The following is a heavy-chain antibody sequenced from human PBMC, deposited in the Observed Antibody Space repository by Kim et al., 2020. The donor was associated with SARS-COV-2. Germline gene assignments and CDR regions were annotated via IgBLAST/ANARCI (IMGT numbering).Heavy chain of an antibody. CDR3: ARAGSMTTVVPEV. Sequence: GGSLRLSCAASGFTVSSNYMSWVRQAPGKGLEWVSVIYSGGSTYYADSVKGRFTISRHNSKNTLYLQMNSLRAEDTAVYYCARAGSMTTVVPEVWGRGTLVTVSS. D-gene: IGHD4-17*01. CDR1: GFTVSSNY. V-gene: IGHV3-53*04. J-gene: IGHJ2*01. CDR2: IYSGGST.